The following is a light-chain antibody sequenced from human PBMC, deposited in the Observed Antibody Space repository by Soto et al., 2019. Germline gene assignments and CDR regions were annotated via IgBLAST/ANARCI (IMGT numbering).Light chain of an antibody. CDR3: QQSSNWPST. V-gene: IGKV3-11*01. J-gene: IGKJ4*01. CDR1: QSVSSY. Sequence: EIVLTQSPSTLSLSPGNRATLSCRASQSVSSYLAWYQQKPGQAPSLLIYDASNRATGIPARFSGSGSGTDFTLTITSLEPEDFAVYYCQQSSNWPSTFGGGTKVEIK. CDR2: DAS.